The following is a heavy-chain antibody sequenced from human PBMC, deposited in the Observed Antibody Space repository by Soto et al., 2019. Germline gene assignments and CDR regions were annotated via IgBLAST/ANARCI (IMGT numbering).Heavy chain of an antibody. CDR2: ISYDGSNK. Sequence: GGSLRLSCAASGFTFSSYGMHWVRQAPGKGLEWVAVISYDGSNKYYADSVKGRFTISRDNSKNTLYLQMNSLRAEDTAVYYCAKDMAGIAETYYYYYGMDVWGRGTTVTVSS. CDR1: GFTFSSYG. D-gene: IGHD6-13*01. J-gene: IGHJ6*02. CDR3: AKDMAGIAETYYYYYGMDV. V-gene: IGHV3-30*18.